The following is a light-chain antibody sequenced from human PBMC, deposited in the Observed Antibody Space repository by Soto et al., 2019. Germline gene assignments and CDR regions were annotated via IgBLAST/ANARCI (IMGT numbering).Light chain of an antibody. J-gene: IGLJ2*01. V-gene: IGLV2-14*01. CDR3: SSYSRNSSLL. Sequence: QSALTQPASVSGSPGQSITISCTGTSSDVGGYNYVSWYQQHPGKAPKFMIYEVSNRPSGVSNRFSGSKSGNTASLTISGLQAEDEADYYCSSYSRNSSLLFGGGTKLTVL. CDR1: SSDVGGYNY. CDR2: EVS.